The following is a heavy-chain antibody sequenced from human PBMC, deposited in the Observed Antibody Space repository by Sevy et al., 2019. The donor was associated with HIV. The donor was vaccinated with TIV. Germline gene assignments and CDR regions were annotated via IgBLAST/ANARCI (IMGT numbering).Heavy chain of an antibody. V-gene: IGHV3-48*03. Sequence: GGSLRLSCAASGFTFDHYEMNWVRQAPGKGLEWVSYISSTGSTMYYSDSLKGRFTISRDNAKNSVYLQMTSLRADDTAVYYCVRGSRFTVVVITSFDYWGQGTLVTVSS. CDR2: ISSTGSTM. CDR1: GFTFDHYE. D-gene: IGHD3-22*01. J-gene: IGHJ4*02. CDR3: VRGSRFTVVVITSFDY.